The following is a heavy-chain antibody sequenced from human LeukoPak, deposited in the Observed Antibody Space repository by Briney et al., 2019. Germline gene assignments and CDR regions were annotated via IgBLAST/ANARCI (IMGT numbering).Heavy chain of an antibody. D-gene: IGHD3-16*02. Sequence: SQTLSLTCAISGDTVSSTSGAWNWIRQSPSRGLEWLGRTYYRSKWFNDYAVSVKSRLTFSTDTSKNQVSLQLNSVIPEDTAVYYCARERIDSFDSWGQGTLVTVSS. J-gene: IGHJ5*01. CDR2: TYYRSKWFN. CDR1: GDTVSSTSGA. CDR3: ARERIDSFDS. V-gene: IGHV6-1*01.